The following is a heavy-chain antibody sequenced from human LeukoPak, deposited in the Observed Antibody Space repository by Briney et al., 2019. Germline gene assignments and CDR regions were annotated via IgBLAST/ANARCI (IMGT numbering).Heavy chain of an antibody. CDR2: ISGSGGST. D-gene: IGHD5-18*01. CDR1: GFTFSSYA. V-gene: IGHV3-23*01. CDR3: AKKPIQLWSPPQYYYYDYMDV. Sequence: GGSLRLSCAASGFTFSSYAMSWVRRAPGRGLEWVSAISGSGGSTYFADSVEGRFTIPRHNSKNTLSLQMNPLRAEDTDIYYCAKKPIQLWSPPQYYYYDYMDVWGKGTTVTVSS. J-gene: IGHJ6*03.